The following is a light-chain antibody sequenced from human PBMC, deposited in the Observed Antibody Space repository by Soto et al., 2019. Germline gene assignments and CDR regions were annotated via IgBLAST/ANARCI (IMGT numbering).Light chain of an antibody. CDR1: QEINP. Sequence: DIHLTQSPSSLSASVGDRVSITCHATQEINPINWYQQKPGKAPKLLIYDASNLETGVTPRFSGSGSGTDFIFTISSLQPEDIATYYCQQYDEFPLFGPGTTVNIK. CDR3: QQYDEFPL. J-gene: IGKJ3*01. CDR2: DAS. V-gene: IGKV1-33*01.